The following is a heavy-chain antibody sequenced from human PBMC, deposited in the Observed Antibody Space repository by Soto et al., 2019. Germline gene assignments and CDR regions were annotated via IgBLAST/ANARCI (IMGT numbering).Heavy chain of an antibody. V-gene: IGHV5-51*01. CDR1: GYSFTSYW. Sequence: SGESLKISCKASGYSFTSYWIGWVRQMPGKGLEWMGIIYPGDSDTRYSPSFQGQVTISADKSISTASLQWSSLKASDTAMYYCARIPSTGPYYFDYWGQGTLVTVSS. CDR3: ARIPSTGPYYFDY. CDR2: IYPGDSDT. J-gene: IGHJ4*02. D-gene: IGHD1-1*01.